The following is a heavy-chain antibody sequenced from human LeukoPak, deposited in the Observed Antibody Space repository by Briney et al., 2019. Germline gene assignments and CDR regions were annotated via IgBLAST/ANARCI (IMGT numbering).Heavy chain of an antibody. CDR2: ISYDGSNK. V-gene: IGHV3-30*18. D-gene: IGHD3-22*01. CDR3: AKEGYYYDSSGYNYYYGMDV. Sequence: GRSLRLSCAASGFTFSSYGMHWVRRAPGKGQEWVAVISYDGSNKYYADSVKGRFTISRDNSKNTLYLQMNSLRAEDTAVYYCAKEGYYYDSSGYNYYYGMDVWGQGTTVTVSS. CDR1: GFTFSSYG. J-gene: IGHJ6*02.